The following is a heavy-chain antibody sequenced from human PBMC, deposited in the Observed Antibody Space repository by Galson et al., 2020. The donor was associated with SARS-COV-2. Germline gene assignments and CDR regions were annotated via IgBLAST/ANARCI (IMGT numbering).Heavy chain of an antibody. Sequence: SETLSLTCTVSGYSISSGYYWGWIRQPPGKGLEWIGSIYHSGSTYYNPSLKSRVTISVDTSKNQFSLKLSSVTAADTAVYYCARDAPAHYSSSWYGQNDWGQGTLVTVSS. CDR1: GYSISSGYY. CDR3: ARDAPAHYSSSWYGQND. D-gene: IGHD6-13*01. V-gene: IGHV4-38-2*02. J-gene: IGHJ4*02. CDR2: IYHSGST.